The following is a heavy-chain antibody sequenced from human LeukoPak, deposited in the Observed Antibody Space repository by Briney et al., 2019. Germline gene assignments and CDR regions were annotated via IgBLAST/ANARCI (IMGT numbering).Heavy chain of an antibody. CDR2: IYTSGST. J-gene: IGHJ6*02. D-gene: IGHD6-19*01. CDR3: ARSIGLAVAAHSNGEHYYYYGMDV. CDR1: GGSISSGDYY. Sequence: SQTLSLTCTVSGGSISSGDYYWSWIRQPAGKGLEWIGRIYTSGSTNYNPSLKSRVTMSVDTSKNQFSLKLSSVTAADTAVYYCARSIGLAVAAHSNGEHYYYYGMDVWGQGTTVTVSS. V-gene: IGHV4-61*02.